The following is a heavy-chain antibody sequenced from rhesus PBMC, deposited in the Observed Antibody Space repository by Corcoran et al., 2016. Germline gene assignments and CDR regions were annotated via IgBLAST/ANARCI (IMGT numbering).Heavy chain of an antibody. V-gene: IGHV1-156*01. D-gene: IGHD2-15*01. Sequence: EVQLVQSGAEVKKPGASVKVSCKVSGYTFTELSMHWVRKAPGKGFEWLGGGEPVFGKKHHAKKSQGRVTMPKETSTDTAFVELSCLRSEDTAVYYCARVSTFGGSLDVWGRGVLVTVSS. CDR3: ARVSTFGGSLDV. CDR2: GEPVFGKK. CDR1: GYTFTELS. J-gene: IGHJ5-2*02.